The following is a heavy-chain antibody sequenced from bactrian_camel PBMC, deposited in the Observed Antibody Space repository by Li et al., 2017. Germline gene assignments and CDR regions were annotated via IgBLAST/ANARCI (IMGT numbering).Heavy chain of an antibody. J-gene: IGHJ4*01. CDR1: GITFSDHY. V-gene: IGHV3-2*01. Sequence: VQLVESGGGLVEPGGSLSISCAASGITFSDHYMSWVRQSPGKGPEWVSSIYSAGINTYHADSVKGLFTISRDNAENTVYLQMNSLKSEDTALYYCATTRVGPGHLILVASPIGTRARGPRSPSP. D-gene: IGHD7*01. CDR2: IYSAGINT.